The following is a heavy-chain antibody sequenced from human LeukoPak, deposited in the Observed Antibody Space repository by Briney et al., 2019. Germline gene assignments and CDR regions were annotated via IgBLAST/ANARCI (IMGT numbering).Heavy chain of an antibody. D-gene: IGHD5-24*01. CDR2: VDPDDAET. V-gene: IGHV1-69-2*01. J-gene: IGHJ4*02. CDR3: ATGGYNSIEY. CDR1: GYTFRDYY. Sequence: GASVKVSCKASGYTFRDYYMHWVQQAPGKGLEWLGRVDPDDAETKFAEKFQGRVTIAADTSTDTAYMSLSSLTSEDTGVYYCATGGYNSIEYWGQGTLVSVSS.